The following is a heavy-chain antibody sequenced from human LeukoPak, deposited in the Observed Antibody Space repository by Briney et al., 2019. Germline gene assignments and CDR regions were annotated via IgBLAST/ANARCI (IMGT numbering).Heavy chain of an antibody. CDR2: IIPIFGTA. D-gene: IGHD3-3*01. V-gene: IGHV1-69*13. Sequence: GASVKVSCKASGGTFSSYAISWVRQAPGQGLEWMGGIIPIFGTANYAQKFQGRVTITADESTSTAYMELSSLRSEDTAVYYCARAVGNYDLWSGSYYYYMDVWGKGTTVTVSS. J-gene: IGHJ6*03. CDR1: GGTFSSYA. CDR3: ARAVGNYDLWSGSYYYYMDV.